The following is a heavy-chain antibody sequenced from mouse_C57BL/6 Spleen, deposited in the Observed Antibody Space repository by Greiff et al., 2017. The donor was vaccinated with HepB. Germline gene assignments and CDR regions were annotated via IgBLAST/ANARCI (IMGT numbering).Heavy chain of an antibody. D-gene: IGHD3-2*02. CDR3: ARLLDSSGYAMDY. CDR2: IYPGDGDT. Sequence: QVQLQQSGAELVKPGASVKISCKASGYAFSSYWMNWVKQRPGKGLEWIGQIYPGDGDTNYNGKFKGKATLTADKSASTAYMPLSSLTSEDSAVSFCARLLDSSGYAMDYWGQGTSVTVSS. V-gene: IGHV1-80*01. CDR1: GYAFSSYW. J-gene: IGHJ4*01.